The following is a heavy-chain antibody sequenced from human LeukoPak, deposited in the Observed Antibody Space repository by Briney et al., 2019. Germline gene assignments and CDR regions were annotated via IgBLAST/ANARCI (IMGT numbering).Heavy chain of an antibody. V-gene: IGHV4-34*01. CDR3: ARHTYYYGSGSYYSDY. CDR2: INHSGST. D-gene: IGHD3-10*01. J-gene: IGHJ4*02. Sequence: SETLSLTCAVYGGSFSGYYWSWIRQPPGKGLEWIGEINHSGSTNYNPSLKSRVTISVDTSKNQFSLKLSSVSAADTAVYYCARHTYYYGSGSYYSDYWGQGTLVIVSS. CDR1: GGSFSGYY.